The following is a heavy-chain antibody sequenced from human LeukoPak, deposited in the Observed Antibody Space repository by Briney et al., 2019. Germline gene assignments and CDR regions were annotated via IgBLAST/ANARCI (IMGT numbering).Heavy chain of an antibody. CDR2: ISWNSGSI. CDR3: AQAHGFGELYFGY. D-gene: IGHD3-10*01. J-gene: IGHJ4*02. V-gene: IGHV3-9*01. CDR1: GFTFCVYA. Sequence: PGGSLRLSCAASGFTFCVYAMHWGRQAPGKGLEWVSGISWNSGSIGYADSVKGRFTISRDNAKSSLYLQMNSLSAEDTALYYCAQAHGFGELYFGYWGQGTLVTVSP.